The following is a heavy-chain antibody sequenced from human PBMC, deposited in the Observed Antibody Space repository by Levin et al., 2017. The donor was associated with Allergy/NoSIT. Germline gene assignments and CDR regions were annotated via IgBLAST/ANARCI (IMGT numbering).Heavy chain of an antibody. Sequence: PGGSLRLSCAASGFTFDDYAMHWVRQAPGKGPEWVSCISYNSGTTAYADSVKGRFIISRDNAKSSLYLQMDSLKPEDTALYYCARDRGLVAETMVGDCNGMDVWGQGTTVAVSS. CDR1: GFTFDDYA. D-gene: IGHD3-10*01. CDR3: ARDRGLVAETMVGDCNGMDV. V-gene: IGHV3-9*01. J-gene: IGHJ6*02. CDR2: ISYNSGTT.